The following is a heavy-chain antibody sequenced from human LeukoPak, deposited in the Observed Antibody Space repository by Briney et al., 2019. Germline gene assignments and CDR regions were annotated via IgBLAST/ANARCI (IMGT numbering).Heavy chain of an antibody. J-gene: IGHJ5*02. CDR2: INHSGST. Sequence: KPSETLSLTCAVYGGSFSGYYWSWIRQPPGKGLEWIGEINHSGSTNYNPSLKSRVTISVDTSKNQFSLKLSSVTAADTAVYYCARGGGYGVDWFDPWGQGTLVTVSS. V-gene: IGHV4-34*01. CDR1: GGSFSGYY. D-gene: IGHD3-22*01. CDR3: ARGGGYGVDWFDP.